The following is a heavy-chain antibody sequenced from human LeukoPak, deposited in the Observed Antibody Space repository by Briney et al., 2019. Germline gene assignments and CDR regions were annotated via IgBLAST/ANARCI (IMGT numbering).Heavy chain of an antibody. D-gene: IGHD6-19*01. CDR2: TSYSRTT. Sequence: SETLSLTCAVSGGSITGHYWNWIRQTPGMRREWIGYTSYSRTTIYNSYFKGRATMSIDTSKNQLYLNLTSVTATDTAVYYCAKLGHSDGWYLGAFDIWGQGTTVIVSS. J-gene: IGHJ3*02. V-gene: IGHV4-59*08. CDR3: AKLGHSDGWYLGAFDI. CDR1: GGSITGHY.